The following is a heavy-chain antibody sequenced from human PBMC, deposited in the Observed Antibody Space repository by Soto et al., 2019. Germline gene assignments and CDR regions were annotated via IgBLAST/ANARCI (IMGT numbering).Heavy chain of an antibody. CDR3: AKVAYSGSYHESWPYYYYGMDV. CDR1: GFTFSSYG. CDR2: ISYDGSNK. Sequence: LRLSCAASGFTFSSYGMHWVRQAPGKGLEWVAVISYDGSNKYYADSVKGRFTISRDNSKNTLYLQMNSLRAEDTAVYYCAKVAYSGSYHESWPYYYYGMDVWGQGTTVTVSS. J-gene: IGHJ6*02. V-gene: IGHV3-30*18. D-gene: IGHD1-26*01.